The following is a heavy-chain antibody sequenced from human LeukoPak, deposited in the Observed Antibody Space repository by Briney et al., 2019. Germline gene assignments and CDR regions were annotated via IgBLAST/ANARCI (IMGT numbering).Heavy chain of an antibody. J-gene: IGHJ4*02. V-gene: IGHV4-4*02. Sequence: SETLSLTCAVSGGSISSSNWWSWVRQPPGKGLEWIGEIYHSGSTNYNPSLKGRVTISVDKSKNQFSLKLSSVTAADTAVYYCARPADDSSGYYYHYWGQGTLVTVSS. CDR3: ARPADDSSGYYYHY. CDR1: GGSISSSNW. D-gene: IGHD3-22*01. CDR2: IYHSGST.